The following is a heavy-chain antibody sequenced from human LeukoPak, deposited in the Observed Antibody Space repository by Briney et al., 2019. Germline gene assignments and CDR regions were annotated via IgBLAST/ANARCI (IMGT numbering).Heavy chain of an antibody. V-gene: IGHV3-7*01. Sequence: PGGSLRLSCAASGFTFSSYWMSWVRQAPGKGLEWVANIKQDGSEKYYVDSVKGRFTISRDNAKNSLYLQMNSLRAEDTAVYYCARAWELLRYYYMDVWGKGTTVTVSS. CDR2: IKQDGSEK. D-gene: IGHD1-26*01. CDR1: GFTFSSYW. CDR3: ARAWELLRYYYMDV. J-gene: IGHJ6*03.